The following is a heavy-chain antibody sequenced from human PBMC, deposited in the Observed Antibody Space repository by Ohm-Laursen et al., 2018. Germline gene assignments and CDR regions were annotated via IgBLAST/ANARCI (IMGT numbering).Heavy chain of an antibody. CDR2: INTDGSST. D-gene: IGHD2-15*01. V-gene: IGHV3-74*01. CDR3: ASWWTRGM. Sequence: SLRLSCSASGFTFSNHGMHWVRQAPGKGLMWVSRINTDGSSTAYADSVKGRFTISRDNAKNTLYLQMNSLRAEDTAVYYCASWWTRGMWGQGTTVTVSS. CDR1: GFTFSNHG. J-gene: IGHJ3*02.